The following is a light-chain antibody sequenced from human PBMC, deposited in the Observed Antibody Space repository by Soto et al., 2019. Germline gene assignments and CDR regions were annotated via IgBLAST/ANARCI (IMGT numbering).Light chain of an antibody. CDR1: HDITNY. V-gene: IGKV1-33*01. J-gene: IGKJ4*01. Sequence: DIQMTQSPSSLSASVGDRVTITCQASHDITNYLNWYQQKPGKGPRLLIYGASNLETGVPSRFSGSGFGTDFSFTISSLQPEDFATYYCQHYDSLPTFGGGTKVELK. CDR3: QHYDSLPT. CDR2: GAS.